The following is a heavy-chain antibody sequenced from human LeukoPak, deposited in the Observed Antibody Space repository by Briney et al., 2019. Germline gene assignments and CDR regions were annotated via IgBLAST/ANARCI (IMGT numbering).Heavy chain of an antibody. CDR1: GGSFSGYY. CDR2: INHSGST. CDR3: ARGVGGSGISPEY. J-gene: IGHJ4*02. V-gene: IGHV4-34*01. D-gene: IGHD3-10*01. Sequence: SETLSLTCAVYGGSFSGYYWSWIRQPPGKGLEWIGEINHSGSTNYNPPLKSRVTISVDTSKNQLSLKLSSVTAADTAVYYCARGVGGSGISPEYWGQGTLVTVSS.